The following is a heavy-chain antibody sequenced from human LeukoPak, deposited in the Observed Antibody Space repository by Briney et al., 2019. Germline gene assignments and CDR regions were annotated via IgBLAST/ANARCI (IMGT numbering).Heavy chain of an antibody. CDR1: GFTVRINY. CDR2: IYSGGSS. J-gene: IGHJ6*02. CDR3: ARMGDYYSYYGMDA. Sequence: GGSLRLSCAASGFTVRINYMSWVRQAPGKGLEWGSVIYSGGSSYYADSVKGRFTISRDNSKNTLYLQIHSLRAEDTAVYYSARMGDYYSYYGMDAWGQGTPVTVSS. V-gene: IGHV3-53*01. D-gene: IGHD3-16*01.